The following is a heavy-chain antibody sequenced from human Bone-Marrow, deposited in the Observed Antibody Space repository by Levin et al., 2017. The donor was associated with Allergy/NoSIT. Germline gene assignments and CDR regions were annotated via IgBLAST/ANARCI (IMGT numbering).Heavy chain of an antibody. Sequence: GGSLRLSCAASGFTFDDYAIHWVRQVPGKGLEWVSGISWNSGITGYGDSVKGRFTVSRDNARNSLYLQMNSLRPEDTAFYYCAKGRTFGVDLRGILDNWGQGTMVTVSS. CDR1: GFTFDDYA. J-gene: IGHJ3*02. CDR2: ISWNSGIT. D-gene: IGHD3-3*01. CDR3: AKGRTFGVDLRGILDN. V-gene: IGHV3-9*01.